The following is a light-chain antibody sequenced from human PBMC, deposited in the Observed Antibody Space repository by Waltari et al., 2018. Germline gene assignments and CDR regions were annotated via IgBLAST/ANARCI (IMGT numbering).Light chain of an antibody. CDR2: KVS. CDR1: QSLVHSDGITS. CDR3: MQTTPSPRT. J-gene: IGKJ1*01. Sequence: DVVMTQSPLSLSVSLGQPASISCRSSQSLVHSDGITSLNWFQQRPGQSPRRLISKVSRRESAAPDRFSGSWSGTDFALKISRVEAGDVGVYDCMQTTPSPRTFGQGTKVEI. V-gene: IGKV2-30*02.